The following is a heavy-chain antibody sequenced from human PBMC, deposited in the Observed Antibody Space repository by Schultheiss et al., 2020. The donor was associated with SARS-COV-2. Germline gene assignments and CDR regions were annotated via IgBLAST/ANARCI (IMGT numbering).Heavy chain of an antibody. CDR2: ISSSGSTI. CDR3: ARDHSNYAYYYYYAMDV. Sequence: GGSLRLSCAASGFTFSDYYISWIRQAPGKGLEWISYISSSGSTIYYADSVKGRFTISRDNAKNSLYLQMNTLRAEDTAVYYCARDHSNYAYYYYYAMDVWGQGTTVTVSS. D-gene: IGHD4-11*01. CDR1: GFTFSDYY. V-gene: IGHV3-11*01. J-gene: IGHJ6*02.